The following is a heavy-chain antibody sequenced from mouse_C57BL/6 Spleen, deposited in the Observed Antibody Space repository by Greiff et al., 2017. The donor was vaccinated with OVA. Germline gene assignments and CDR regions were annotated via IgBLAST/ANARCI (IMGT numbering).Heavy chain of an antibody. CDR3: ARSRGLWYFDV. D-gene: IGHD2-4*01. Sequence: VQLQQPGAELVKPGASVKLSCKASGYTFTSYWMHWVKQRPGQGLEWIGMIHPNSGSTNYNEKFKSKATLTVDKSSSTAYMQLSSLTSEDSAVYYCARSRGLWYFDVWGTGTTVTVSS. V-gene: IGHV1-64*01. CDR2: IHPNSGST. J-gene: IGHJ1*03. CDR1: GYTFTSYW.